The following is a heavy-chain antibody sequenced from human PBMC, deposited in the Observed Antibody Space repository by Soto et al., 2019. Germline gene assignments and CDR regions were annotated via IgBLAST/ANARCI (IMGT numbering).Heavy chain of an antibody. CDR1: GYIFNNYN. V-gene: IGHV1-8*01. CDR3: ARSHDSGDVDY. J-gene: IGHJ4*02. Sequence: ASLKVSCKSSGYIFNNYNINWVRQATGQGLEWMGSVTPNSGNTLYAQKFQGRVTMTRTTSISTAYMELSSLTFDDTALYYCARSHDSGDVDYWGQGTLVTVSS. D-gene: IGHD4-17*01. CDR2: VTPNSGNT.